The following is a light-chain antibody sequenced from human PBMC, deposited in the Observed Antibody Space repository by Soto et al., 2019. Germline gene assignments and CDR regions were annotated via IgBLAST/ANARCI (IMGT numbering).Light chain of an antibody. CDR3: TSYTSSSTYV. CDR1: TSAVGGYRY. J-gene: IGLJ1*01. Sequence: QSVLTQPASVSGSPGQSITISCTGTTSAVGGYRYVSWYQHHPGKAPKLMIYEVSNRPSGVSNRFSGSKSGNTASLTISGLQAEDEADEYCTSYTSSSTYVFGTGTKLTV. V-gene: IGLV2-14*01. CDR2: EVS.